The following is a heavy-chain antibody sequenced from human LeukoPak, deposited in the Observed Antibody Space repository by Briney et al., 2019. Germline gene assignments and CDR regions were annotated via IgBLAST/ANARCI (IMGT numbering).Heavy chain of an antibody. V-gene: IGHV1-18*01. Sequence: ASVKVSCKASGYTFPSYGISWVRQAPGQGLEWMGWISAYNGNTNYAQKLQDRVTMTTDTSTATAYMELRSLRSDDTAVYYCARDTPYDFWSGGVYYFDYWGQGTLVTVSS. CDR3: ARDTPYDFWSGGVYYFDY. D-gene: IGHD3-3*01. J-gene: IGHJ4*02. CDR1: GYTFPSYG. CDR2: ISAYNGNT.